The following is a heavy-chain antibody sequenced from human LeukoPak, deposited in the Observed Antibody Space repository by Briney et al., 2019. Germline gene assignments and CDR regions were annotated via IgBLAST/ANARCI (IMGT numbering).Heavy chain of an antibody. V-gene: IGHV1-69*04. CDR1: GGTFSSYA. Sequence: SVKVSRKASGGTFSSYAISWVRQAPGQGLEWMGRIIPILGIANYAQKFQGRVTITADKSTSTAYMELSSLRSEDTAVYYCARVNYYDSSGYGGGYWGQGTLVTVSS. D-gene: IGHD3-22*01. J-gene: IGHJ4*02. CDR3: ARVNYYDSSGYGGGY. CDR2: IIPILGIA.